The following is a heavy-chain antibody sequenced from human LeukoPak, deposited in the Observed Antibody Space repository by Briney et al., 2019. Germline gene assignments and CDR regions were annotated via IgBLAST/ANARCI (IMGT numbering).Heavy chain of an antibody. CDR1: GFTFSNAW. CDR3: AKSQGWLGYGMDV. CDR2: IRYDGSNK. D-gene: IGHD3-9*01. Sequence: GGSLRLSCAASGFTFSNAWMGWVRQAPGKGLEWAAFIRYDGSNKYYADSVKGRFTISRDNSKNTLYLQMNSLRAEDTAVYYCAKSQGWLGYGMDVWGQGTTVTVSS. V-gene: IGHV3-30*02. J-gene: IGHJ6*02.